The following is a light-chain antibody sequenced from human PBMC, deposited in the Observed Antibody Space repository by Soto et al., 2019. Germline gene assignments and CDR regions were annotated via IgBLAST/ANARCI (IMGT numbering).Light chain of an antibody. CDR1: SSDVGGYNY. Sequence: QSVLTQPASVSGSPGQSITISCTGTSSDVGGYNYVSWYQQHPGKAPKLMIYDVSNRPSGVSNRFSGSKSGNTASLTISGLQAEDEADYYCSSYTSSGTHSYVSGTGTKVTV. J-gene: IGLJ1*01. CDR2: DVS. V-gene: IGLV2-14*01. CDR3: SSYTSSGTHSYV.